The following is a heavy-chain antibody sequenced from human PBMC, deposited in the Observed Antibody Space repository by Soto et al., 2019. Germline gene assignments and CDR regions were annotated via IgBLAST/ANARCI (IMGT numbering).Heavy chain of an antibody. V-gene: IGHV3-30-3*01. CDR3: ARDAFIYSRGAYYDH. Sequence: QVRLVESGGGAVQPGASLRLSCDASGFTFSTYALHWVRQAPGKGLEWVAFISYTGANQYYADSVKGRFTVSRDNSKNIASLQMTSLKPEDSAVYYCARDAFIYSRGAYYDHWGQGTLVTVSS. D-gene: IGHD4-4*01. J-gene: IGHJ4*02. CDR2: ISYTGANQ. CDR1: GFTFSTYA.